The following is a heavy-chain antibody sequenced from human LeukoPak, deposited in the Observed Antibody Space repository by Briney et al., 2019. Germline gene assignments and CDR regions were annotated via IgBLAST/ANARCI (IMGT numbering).Heavy chain of an antibody. CDR2: ISPYNGNT. D-gene: IGHD6-13*01. J-gene: IGHJ4*02. CDR3: ARFEGYSSSSWYAFDY. CDR1: GYTFTSYG. V-gene: IGHV1-18*01. Sequence: ASVKVSCKASGYTFTSYGISWVRQAPGQGLEWMGWISPYNGNTNYAQKLQGRVTMTTDTSTNTAYMELRSLRSDDTAVYYCARFEGYSSSSWYAFDYWGQGTLVTVSS.